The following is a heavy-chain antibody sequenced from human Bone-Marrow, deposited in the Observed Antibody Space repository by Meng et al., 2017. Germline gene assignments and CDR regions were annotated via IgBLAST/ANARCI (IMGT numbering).Heavy chain of an antibody. D-gene: IGHD3-16*02. V-gene: IGHV3-30*07. CDR2: ISYDGSNK. CDR3: ARDPLTLLSGWYFDL. CDR1: GFTFSSYA. J-gene: IGHJ2*01. Sequence: GGSLRLSCAASGFTFSSYAMHWVCQAPGKGLEWVAVISYDGSNKYYADSVKGRFTISRDNAKNSLYLQMNSLRAEDTAVYYCARDPLTLLSGWYFDLWGRGTLVTVSS.